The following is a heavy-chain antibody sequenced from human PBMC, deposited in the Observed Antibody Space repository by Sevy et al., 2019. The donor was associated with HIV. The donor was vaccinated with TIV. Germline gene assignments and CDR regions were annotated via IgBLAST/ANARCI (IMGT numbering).Heavy chain of an antibody. J-gene: IGHJ4*02. CDR1: GGSITSLY. V-gene: IGHV4-59*08. D-gene: IGHD1-26*01. CDR3: AGENAWGRGYS. CDR2: IYYNGHI. Sequence: SETLSLTCTVSGGSITSLYWNWIRQPPGKGLEWIANIYYNGHINYNPSLKSRVTLSLDTYKNYFSLRLGSVTAADTAMYYCAGENAWGRGYSWGQGTLVTVSS.